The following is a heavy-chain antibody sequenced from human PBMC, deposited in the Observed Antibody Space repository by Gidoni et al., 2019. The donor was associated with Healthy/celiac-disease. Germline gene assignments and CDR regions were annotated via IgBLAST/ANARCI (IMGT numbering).Heavy chain of an antibody. V-gene: IGHV4-34*01. CDR3: ARVRRPGYYMDV. CDR2: INHRGST. CDR1: GGSFSGYY. J-gene: IGHJ6*03. Sequence: QVQLQQWGAGLLKPSETLSLTCAVYGGSFSGYYWSWIRQPPGKGLEWIGEINHRGSTNYNPALKSRVTISVDTSKNQCSLKLSSVTAADTAVYYCARVRRPGYYMDVWGKGTTVTVSS.